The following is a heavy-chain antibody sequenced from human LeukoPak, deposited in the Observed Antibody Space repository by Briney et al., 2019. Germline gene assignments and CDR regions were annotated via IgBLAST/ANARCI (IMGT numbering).Heavy chain of an antibody. CDR2: INHSGST. Sequence: SETLSLTCAVYGGCFSGYYWSWIRQPPGKGLEWIGEINHSGSTNYNPSLKSRDTISVDRSKSPFSLKLSSVTAADTAVYYCARGTPVLLWFGELSPAFDIWGQGTMVTVSS. CDR3: ARGTPVLLWFGELSPAFDI. CDR1: GGCFSGYY. D-gene: IGHD3-10*01. J-gene: IGHJ3*02. V-gene: IGHV4-34*01.